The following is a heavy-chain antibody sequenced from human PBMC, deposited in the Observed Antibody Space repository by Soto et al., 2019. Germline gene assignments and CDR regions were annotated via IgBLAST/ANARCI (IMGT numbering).Heavy chain of an antibody. Sequence: GGSLSLSCAASGFTFSSYSMHWVRQAPGKGLEWVSSISSSSSYIYYADSVKGRFTISRDNAKNSLYLQMNSLRAEDTAVYYCASSPYYDFLSGFYYYYYMDVWGKGTTVTVSS. D-gene: IGHD3-3*01. CDR1: GFTFSSYS. V-gene: IGHV3-21*01. J-gene: IGHJ6*03. CDR2: ISSSSSYI. CDR3: ASSPYYDFLSGFYYYYYMDV.